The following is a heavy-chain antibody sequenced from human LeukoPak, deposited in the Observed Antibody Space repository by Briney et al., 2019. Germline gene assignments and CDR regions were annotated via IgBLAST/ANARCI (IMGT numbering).Heavy chain of an antibody. CDR1: GFTFSNYA. CDR2: ISYDGSNK. Sequence: GGSLRLSCAASGFTFSNYAMHWVRQAPGKGLEWVAVISYDGSNKYYADSVKGRFTFSRDNSKNTLYLQMNSLRAEDTAVYYCARSNVLLWFVESESNYFDYWGQGTLVTVSS. V-gene: IGHV3-30*04. CDR3: ARSNVLLWFVESESNYFDY. J-gene: IGHJ4*02. D-gene: IGHD3-10*01.